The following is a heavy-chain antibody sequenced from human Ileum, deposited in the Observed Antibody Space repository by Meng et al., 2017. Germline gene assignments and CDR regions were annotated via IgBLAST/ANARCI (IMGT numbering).Heavy chain of an antibody. V-gene: IGHV4-4*02. D-gene: IGHD4-23*01. J-gene: IGHJ4*02. CDR3: AANSGKKMHS. CDR2: IYHSGLV. Sequence: QGRPQESGPRMGKPSGTLSLTCAVSGDSISTTNWWNWVRQPPGEGLEWIGEIYHSGLVNYNLSLKNRVTLSIDKSKNQFSLKLISVTAADTGVYYCAANSGKKMHSWGQGTLVTVSS. CDR1: GDSISTTNW.